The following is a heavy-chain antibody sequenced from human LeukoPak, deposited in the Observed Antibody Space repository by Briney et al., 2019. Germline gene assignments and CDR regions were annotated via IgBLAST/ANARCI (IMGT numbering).Heavy chain of an antibody. D-gene: IGHD6-25*01. CDR1: GGSISRSSYF. CDR2: INPSGTT. V-gene: IGHV4-39*07. Sequence: SETLSLTCIVSGGSISRSSYFGRWIRQPPGKGREWIGDINPSGTTTHHPALKSPVTISVETSKNQFSLTLSSVTAADTAVYYCASASMGSGWKDFAYWGQGTLVTVPS. J-gene: IGHJ4*02. CDR3: ASASMGSGWKDFAY.